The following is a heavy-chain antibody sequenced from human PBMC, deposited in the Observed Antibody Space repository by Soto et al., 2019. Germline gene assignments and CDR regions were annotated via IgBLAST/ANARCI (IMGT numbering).Heavy chain of an antibody. CDR1: GFTFGDYA. CDR2: IRSKAYGGTT. CDR3: TRDLGLVVPAPSAFDI. D-gene: IGHD2-2*01. J-gene: IGHJ3*02. Sequence: GGSLRLSCTASGFTFGDYAMSWVRQAPGKGLEWVGFIRSKAYGGTTEYAASVKGRFTISRDDSKSIAYLQMNSLKTEDTAVYYCTRDLGLVVPAPSAFDIWGQGTMVTVSS. V-gene: IGHV3-49*04.